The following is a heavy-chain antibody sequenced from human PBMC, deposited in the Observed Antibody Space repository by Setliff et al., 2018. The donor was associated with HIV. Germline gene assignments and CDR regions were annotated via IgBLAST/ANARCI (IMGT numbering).Heavy chain of an antibody. CDR3: AAPHSTEGAFDV. V-gene: IGHV1-8*01. CDR1: GYTFTSYD. D-gene: IGHD4-17*01. CDR2: MNPKSGNT. J-gene: IGHJ3*01. Sequence: ASVKVSCKASGYTFTSYDINWVRQATGQGLEWMGWMNPKSGNTGCAQKFQGRITMTRDTSTSTVYMELSSLRSEDTAVYYCAAPHSTEGAFDVWGQGTMVTVSS.